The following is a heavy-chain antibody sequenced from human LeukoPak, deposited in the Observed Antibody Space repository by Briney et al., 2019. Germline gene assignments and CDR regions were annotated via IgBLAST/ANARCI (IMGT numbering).Heavy chain of an antibody. V-gene: IGHV1-18*01. CDR3: GRETYSSRSRWFDP. CDR1: GYTFTSYG. Sequence: ASLKVSCKASGYTFTSYGISWVRQAPGQGLEWMGWISAYNGNTNYAQKLQGRVTMTTDTSTSTAYMELRSLRSDDTAVYYCGRETYSSRSRWFDPWGQGTLVTVSS. CDR2: ISAYNGNT. D-gene: IGHD6-13*01. J-gene: IGHJ5*02.